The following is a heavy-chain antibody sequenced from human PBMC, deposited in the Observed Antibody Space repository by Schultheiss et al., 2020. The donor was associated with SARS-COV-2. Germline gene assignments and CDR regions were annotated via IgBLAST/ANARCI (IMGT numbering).Heavy chain of an antibody. D-gene: IGHD3-3*01. CDR3: ARYYDFWSAGIIYFDY. CDR2: IFSNDEK. V-gene: IGHV2-26*01. J-gene: IGHJ4*02. CDR1: GFSLSTSGVG. Sequence: SGPTLVKPTQTLTLTCTFSGFSLSTSGVGVGWIRQPPGKALEWLAHIFSNDEKSYSTSLKSRLTISKDTSKSQVVLTMTNMDPVDTATYYCARYYDFWSAGIIYFDYWGQGTLVTVSS.